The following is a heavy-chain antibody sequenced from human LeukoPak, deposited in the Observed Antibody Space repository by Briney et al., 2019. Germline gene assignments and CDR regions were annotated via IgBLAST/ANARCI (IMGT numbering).Heavy chain of an antibody. J-gene: IGHJ4*02. V-gene: IGHV4-59*08. D-gene: IGHD6-19*01. CDR1: GGSISSYY. CDR3: ARGAVDGTPRNSFDS. Sequence: SETLSLTCTVSGGSISSYYWSWIRQPPGKGLEWIGYIYYSGSTNYNPSLKSRVTISVDTSKNQFSLKLSSVTAADTAVYYCARGAVDGTPRNSFDSWGRGPLVTVSS. CDR2: IYYSGST.